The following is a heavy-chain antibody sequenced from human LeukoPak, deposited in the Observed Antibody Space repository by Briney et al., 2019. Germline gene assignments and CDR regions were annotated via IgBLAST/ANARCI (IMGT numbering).Heavy chain of an antibody. Sequence: GGSQRLSCAASGFTFSSYGMHWVRQAPGKGLEWVAFIRYDGSNKYYADSVKGRFTISRDNSKNTLYLQMNSLRAEDTAVYYCAKVKGGYSGYDRRLFDYWGQGTLVTVSS. D-gene: IGHD5-12*01. CDR3: AKVKGGYSGYDRRLFDY. V-gene: IGHV3-30*02. CDR1: GFTFSSYG. J-gene: IGHJ4*02. CDR2: IRYDGSNK.